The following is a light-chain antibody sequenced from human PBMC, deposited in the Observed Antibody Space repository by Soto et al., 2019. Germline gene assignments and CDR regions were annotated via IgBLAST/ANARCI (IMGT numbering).Light chain of an antibody. CDR3: QHYNVYPWT. J-gene: IGKJ1*01. V-gene: IGKV1-5*03. Sequence: DIQMTQSPSTLSASVTDRLTITCRASQTISRWLAWYRQKPGKAPKLLIYEASSLQSGVPSRFSGSGSGTEFTLSISSLQPDDFATYYCQHYNVYPWTFGQGTKVDIK. CDR2: EAS. CDR1: QTISRW.